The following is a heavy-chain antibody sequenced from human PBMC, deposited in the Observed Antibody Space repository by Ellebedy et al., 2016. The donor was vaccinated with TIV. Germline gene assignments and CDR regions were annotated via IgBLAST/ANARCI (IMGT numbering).Heavy chain of an antibody. CDR2: INSDGSST. D-gene: IGHD1-14*01. CDR1: GFTFSSHW. CDR3: VRHRGYNFDV. Sequence: GESLKISCAASGFTFSSHWMHWVRQAPGKGLVWVSRINSDGSSTSYADSVKGRFTISRDNAKNTRYLQMNSRRAEDTALYYCVRHRGYNFDVWGQGTMVTVSS. V-gene: IGHV3-74*01. J-gene: IGHJ3*01.